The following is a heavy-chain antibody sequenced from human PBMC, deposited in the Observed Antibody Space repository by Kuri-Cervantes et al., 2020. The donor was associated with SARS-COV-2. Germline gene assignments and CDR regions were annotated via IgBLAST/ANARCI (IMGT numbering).Heavy chain of an antibody. CDR1: GYTFTGYY. V-gene: IGHV1-2*06. J-gene: IGHJ4*02. D-gene: IGHD6-6*01. Sequence: SVKVSCKASGYTFTGYYMHWVRQAPGQGLEWMGRINPNSGGTNYAQKFQGRVTMTRDTSISTAYMELSRLRSEDTAVYYCARGRLSSDYFDYWGQGTLVTVSS. CDR2: INPNSGGT. CDR3: ARGRLSSDYFDY.